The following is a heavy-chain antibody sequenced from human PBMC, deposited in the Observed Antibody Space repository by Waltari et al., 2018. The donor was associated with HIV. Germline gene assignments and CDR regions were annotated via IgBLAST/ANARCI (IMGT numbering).Heavy chain of an antibody. D-gene: IGHD3-22*01. Sequence: QVQLQESGPGLVKPSQTLSLTCPVSGGSISSGNYYWSWIRQPAGKGLEWIGRIFGSGGTNYNPSLKSRVTISVDTSKNQFSLRLSSLTAADTAVYFCARGIDDSTGYMKNGFDYWGQGTLVTVSS. CDR2: IFGSGGT. J-gene: IGHJ4*02. CDR3: ARGIDDSTGYMKNGFDY. V-gene: IGHV4-61*02. CDR1: GGSISSGNYY.